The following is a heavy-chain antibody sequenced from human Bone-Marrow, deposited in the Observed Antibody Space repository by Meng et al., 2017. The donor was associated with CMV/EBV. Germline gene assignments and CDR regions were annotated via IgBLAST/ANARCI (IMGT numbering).Heavy chain of an antibody. V-gene: IGHV3-30-3*01. J-gene: IGHJ4*02. D-gene: IGHD2-2*01. CDR1: GFTFSSYA. CDR3: ARDGCSSTSCYVVY. CDR2: ISYDGSNK. Sequence: GESLKISCAASGFTFSSYAMHWVRQAPGKGLEWVAVISYDGSNKYYADSVKGRFTISRDNSKNTLYLQMNSLRAEDTAVYYCARDGCSSTSCYVVYCGQGTLVTVSS.